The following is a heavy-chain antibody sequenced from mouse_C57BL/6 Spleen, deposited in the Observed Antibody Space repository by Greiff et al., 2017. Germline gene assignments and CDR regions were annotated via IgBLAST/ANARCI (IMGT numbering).Heavy chain of an antibody. CDR2: IYPRDGST. CDR3: AQTAQATLFAY. CDR1: GYTFTSYD. Sequence: VVEPGASVKLSCKASGYTFTSYDINWVKQRPGQGLEWIGWIYPRDGSTKYNEKFKGKATLTVDTSSSTAYMELHSLTSEDSAVYFCAQTAQATLFAYWGQGTLVTVSA. V-gene: IGHV1-85*01. D-gene: IGHD3-2*02. J-gene: IGHJ3*01.